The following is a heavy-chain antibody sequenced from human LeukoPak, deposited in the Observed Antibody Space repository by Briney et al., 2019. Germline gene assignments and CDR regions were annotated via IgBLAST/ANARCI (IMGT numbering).Heavy chain of an antibody. CDR3: ASPSTSSSTYDY. CDR1: GGSISSSTYY. Sequence: SETLSLTCTVSGGSISSSTYYWGRIRQPPGKGLEWIGSINYSGNTYYNPSLKSRVTISVDTSNNQFSLKVSSVTAADTAVYYCASPSTSSSTYDYWGQGTLVTVSS. V-gene: IGHV4-39*01. D-gene: IGHD6-6*01. CDR2: INYSGNT. J-gene: IGHJ4*02.